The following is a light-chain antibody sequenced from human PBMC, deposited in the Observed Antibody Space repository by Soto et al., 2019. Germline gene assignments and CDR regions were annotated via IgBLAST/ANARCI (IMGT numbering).Light chain of an antibody. CDR1: QSVSSY. V-gene: IGKV3-11*01. Sequence: EIVWTQYPATLSLSPGERATLSCRASQSVSSYLAWYQQKPGQAPRLLIYDASNRATGIPARFSGSGSGTDFTLTISSLEPEDFAVYYCQQRSNWPITFGQGTLLEIK. CDR3: QQRSNWPIT. J-gene: IGKJ5*01. CDR2: DAS.